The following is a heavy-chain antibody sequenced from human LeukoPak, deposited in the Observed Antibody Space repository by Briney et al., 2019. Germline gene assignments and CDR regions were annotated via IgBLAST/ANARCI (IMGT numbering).Heavy chain of an antibody. D-gene: IGHD2-15*01. J-gene: IGHJ4*02. CDR2: IHPNIGGT. CDR3: ARGDIYWDY. V-gene: IGHV1-2*02. CDR1: GYTFTAYY. Sequence: GASVKVSCKASGYTFTAYYVHWVRQAPGQGLEWMGWIHPNIGGTKYAQNFQGRVTMTRDTSISTAYMELSSLRSDDTAVYYCARGDIYWDYWGQGTQVTVSS.